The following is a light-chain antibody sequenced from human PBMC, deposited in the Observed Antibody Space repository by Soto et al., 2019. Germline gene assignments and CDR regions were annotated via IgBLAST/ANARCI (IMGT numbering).Light chain of an antibody. Sequence: QSALTQPRSVSGSPGQSVTISCTGTSSDVGGYNYVSWYQQHPGKAPKVMIYDVSKRPSGVPDRFSGSKSGNTASLTISGIQDEDEADYYCCSYAGSYTWVFGGGTKLTVL. V-gene: IGLV2-11*01. CDR3: CSYAGSYTWV. J-gene: IGLJ3*02. CDR1: SSDVGGYNY. CDR2: DVS.